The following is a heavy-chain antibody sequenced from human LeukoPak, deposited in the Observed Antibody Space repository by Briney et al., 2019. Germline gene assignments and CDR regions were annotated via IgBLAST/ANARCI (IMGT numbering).Heavy chain of an antibody. V-gene: IGHV3-48*01. J-gene: IGHJ4*02. Sequence: GGSLRLSCAASGFTFSSHTFNWVRRAPGKGLEWISYINSVSSSIYYADSVKGRFTISRDNAENSLYLQMNSLRPEDSAIYYCARGSGSSWYFYFDYWGQGTLVTVSS. D-gene: IGHD6-13*01. CDR2: INSVSSSI. CDR1: GFTFSSHT. CDR3: ARGSGSSWYFYFDY.